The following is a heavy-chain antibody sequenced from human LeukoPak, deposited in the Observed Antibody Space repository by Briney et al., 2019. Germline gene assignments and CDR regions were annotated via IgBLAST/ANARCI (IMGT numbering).Heavy chain of an antibody. D-gene: IGHD6-19*01. V-gene: IGHV4-34*01. CDR1: GGSFSGYY. CDR2: INHSGST. Sequence: PSETLSLTCAVYGGSFSGYYWSWIRQPPGKGLEWIGEINHSGSTNYNPSLKSRVTISVDTSKNQFPLKLSSVTAADTAVYYCPYSSGWYGGDFDYWGQGTLVTVSS. J-gene: IGHJ4*02. CDR3: PYSSGWYGGDFDY.